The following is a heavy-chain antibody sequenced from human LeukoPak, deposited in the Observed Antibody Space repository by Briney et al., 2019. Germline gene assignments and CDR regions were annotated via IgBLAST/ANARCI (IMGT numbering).Heavy chain of an antibody. J-gene: IGHJ4*02. CDR3: ARQTQSSGLEY. V-gene: IGHV3-48*03. CDR1: GFTFSSYE. CDR2: ISSSGSTI. Sequence: GGSLRLSCVTSGFTFSSYEMNWVRQAPGKGLEWVSYISSSGSTIYYADSVKGRFTISRDNAKNSLYLQMNSLRAEDTAVYYCARQTQSSGLEYWGQGTLVTVSS. D-gene: IGHD6-19*01.